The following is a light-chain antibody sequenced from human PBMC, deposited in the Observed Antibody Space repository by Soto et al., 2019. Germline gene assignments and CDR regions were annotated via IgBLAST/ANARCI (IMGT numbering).Light chain of an antibody. CDR3: QQYNDWPLN. J-gene: IGKJ4*01. Sequence: IVVTQYPATLPVSPGGIATLSCRSSQSIVNNLACYQQNPGQGPSLLIYGASSSATFLPAIFSGSGSETGFSLTIISRQSEDFAIYYCQQYNDWPLNFGGGTKLEIK. CDR1: QSIVNN. CDR2: GAS. V-gene: IGKV3-15*01.